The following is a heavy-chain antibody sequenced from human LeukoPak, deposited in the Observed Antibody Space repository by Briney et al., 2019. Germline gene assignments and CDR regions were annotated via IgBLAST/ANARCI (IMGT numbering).Heavy chain of an antibody. CDR1: GASISSYY. D-gene: IGHD5-24*01. CDR3: TRARDDYINNWFDP. J-gene: IGHJ5*02. Sequence: SSETLSLTCTVSGASISSYYWSWIRQPPGKGLEWIGDIHYSGNTNYNPSLKSRVTISVDTSKNQFSLKLSSVTAADTAVYYCTRARDDYINNWFDPWGQGTLVTVSS. V-gene: IGHV4-59*01. CDR2: IHYSGNT.